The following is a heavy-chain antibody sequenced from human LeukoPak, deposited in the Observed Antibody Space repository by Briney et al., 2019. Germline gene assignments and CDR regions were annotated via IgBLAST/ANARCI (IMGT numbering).Heavy chain of an antibody. CDR3: ARGVAPRRFDY. V-gene: IGHV4-4*07. CDR2: MHTSGST. D-gene: IGHD6-6*01. J-gene: IGHJ4*02. Sequence: SETLSLTCTVSAGSIISYYWNWIRQPPGRGLEWIGRMHTSGSTNYNPSLKSRVTMSVDTSKNQLSLKLTSVTAADTAVYYCARGVAPRRFDYWGQGTLVTVSS. CDR1: AGSIISYY.